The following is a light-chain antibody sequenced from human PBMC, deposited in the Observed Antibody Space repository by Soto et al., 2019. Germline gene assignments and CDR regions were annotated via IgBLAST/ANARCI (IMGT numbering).Light chain of an antibody. CDR2: DAS. J-gene: IGKJ2*01. Sequence: DIQMTQSPSSLAASVGDRVTITCQASQDISTYLNWYQQKPGKAPKLLISDASSLETGAPSRFSGSGSGTDFTFTISSLQPEDIATYYCQQYDNFPPYTFGQGTKLEIK. CDR1: QDISTY. V-gene: IGKV1-33*01. CDR3: QQYDNFPPYT.